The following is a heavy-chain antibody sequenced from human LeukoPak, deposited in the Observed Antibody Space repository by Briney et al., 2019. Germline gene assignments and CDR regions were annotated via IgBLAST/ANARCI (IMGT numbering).Heavy chain of an antibody. Sequence: EPSETLSLTCTVSGGSISSYYWSWIRQPPGKGLEWIGYIYYSGSTNYNPSLKSRVTISLDTSKNQFSLKLSSVTAADTAVYYCARAYFSSWYMNWFDPWGQGTLVTVSS. CDR1: GGSISSYY. J-gene: IGHJ5*02. CDR2: IYYSGST. D-gene: IGHD6-13*01. V-gene: IGHV4-59*08. CDR3: ARAYFSSWYMNWFDP.